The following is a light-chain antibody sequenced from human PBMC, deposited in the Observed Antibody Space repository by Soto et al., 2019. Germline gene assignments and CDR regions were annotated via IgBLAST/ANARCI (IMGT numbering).Light chain of an antibody. J-gene: IGLJ1*01. CDR3: SSYTSSTTYV. CDR2: EVS. Sequence: LTQPASVSGSPGQSITISCTGTSSDVGGYNYVSWYQQHPGKAPKLMIYEVSNRPSGVSNRFSGSKSGNTASLTISGLQAEDEADYYCSSYTSSTTYVFGTGTKVTVL. V-gene: IGLV2-14*01. CDR1: SSDVGGYNY.